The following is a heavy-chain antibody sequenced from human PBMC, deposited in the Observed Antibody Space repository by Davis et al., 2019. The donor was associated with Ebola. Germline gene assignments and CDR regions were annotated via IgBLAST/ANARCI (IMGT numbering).Heavy chain of an antibody. CDR2: INHSGST. V-gene: IGHV4-34*01. D-gene: IGHD2-15*01. J-gene: IGHJ6*02. CDR3: ARGKIVVVVAATHYYYYGMDV. CDR1: GGSFCRYY. Sequence: SQTLSLPCAVYGGSFCRYYWSWIRQPPGKGLEWIGEINHSGSTNYNPSLKSRVTISVDTSKNQFSLKLSSVTAADTAVYYCARGKIVVVVAATHYYYYGMDVWGQGTTVTVSS.